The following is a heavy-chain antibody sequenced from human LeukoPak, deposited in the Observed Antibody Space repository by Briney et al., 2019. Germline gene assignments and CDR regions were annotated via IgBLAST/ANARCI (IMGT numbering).Heavy chain of an antibody. CDR3: ASGDPLTENSSSWGIDY. Sequence: SETLSLTCTVSGGSISSYYWSWIRQPPGKGLEWIGYIYYSGSTNYNPSLKSRVTISVDTSKDQFSLKLSSVTAADTAVYYCASGDPLTENSSSWGIDYWGQGTLVTVSS. V-gene: IGHV4-59*01. J-gene: IGHJ4*02. CDR1: GGSISSYY. CDR2: IYYSGST. D-gene: IGHD6-13*01.